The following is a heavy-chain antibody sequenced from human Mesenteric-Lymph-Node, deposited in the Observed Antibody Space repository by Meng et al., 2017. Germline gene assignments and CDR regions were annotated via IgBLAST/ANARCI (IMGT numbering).Heavy chain of an antibody. D-gene: IGHD2-21*02. CDR2: INNEGSST. J-gene: IGHJ6*02. V-gene: IGHV3-74*01. CDR1: GFTFSSYW. CDR3: ASGCGGDCFNHYYYYGMDV. Sequence: GESLKISCAASGFTFSSYWMHWVRQAPGKGLVWVSRINNEGSSTSYADSVKGRFTISRDNAKNTLYLQMNSLRAEDTAVYYCASGCGGDCFNHYYYYGMDVWGQGTTVIVSS.